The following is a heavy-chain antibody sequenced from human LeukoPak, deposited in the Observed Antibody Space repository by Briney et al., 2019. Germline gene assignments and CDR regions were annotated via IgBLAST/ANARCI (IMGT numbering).Heavy chain of an antibody. Sequence: SVXXSXKASXXTFTSYDINWVRQAPGQGLEWMGWINPNSGGTNYAQKFQGWVTMTRDTSISTAYMELSRLRSDDTAVYYCARDRGVDLGYCSGGSCSSYNWFDPWGQGTLVTVSS. CDR1: XXTFTSYD. V-gene: IGHV1-2*04. D-gene: IGHD2-15*01. J-gene: IGHJ5*02. CDR2: INPNSGGT. CDR3: ARDRGVDLGYCSGGSCSSYNWFDP.